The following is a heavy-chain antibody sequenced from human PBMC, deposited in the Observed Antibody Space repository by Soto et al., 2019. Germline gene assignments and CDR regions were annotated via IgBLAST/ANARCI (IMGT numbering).Heavy chain of an antibody. CDR2: IIPIFGTA. V-gene: IGHV1-69*13. Sequence: SVKVSCKASGGTFSIYAISCVLQSPLQGLEWMGGIIPIFGTANYAQKFQGRVTITADESTSTAYMELSSLRSEDTAVYYCARARPYSSGWYYFDYWGQGTLVTVSS. J-gene: IGHJ4*02. CDR1: GGTFSIYA. D-gene: IGHD6-19*01. CDR3: ARARPYSSGWYYFDY.